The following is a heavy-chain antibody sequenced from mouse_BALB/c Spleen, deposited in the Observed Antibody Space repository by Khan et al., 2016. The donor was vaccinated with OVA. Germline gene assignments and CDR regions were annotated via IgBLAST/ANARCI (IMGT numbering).Heavy chain of an antibody. CDR3: ASGGYGSFGY. V-gene: IGHV1-4*01. J-gene: IGHJ3*01. D-gene: IGHD1-1*01. CDR1: GYIFTSYM. CDR2: INPSSGYN. Sequence: QVRLQQSGAELARPWASVKMSCKASGYIFTSYMMHWVKQRPGQGLEWIGDINPSSGYNNYNQKFKDKATLTADKSSSTAYMQLSSLTSEDSADYYCASGGYGSFGYWGQGTLVTVSA.